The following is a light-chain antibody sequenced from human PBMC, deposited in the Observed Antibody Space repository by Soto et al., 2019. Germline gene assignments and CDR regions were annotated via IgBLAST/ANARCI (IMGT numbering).Light chain of an antibody. J-gene: IGLJ1*01. Sequence: QSALTQPASVSGSPGQSITISCTGTSSDVGGFNYVSWYQQHPGKAPKLVIYEVSNRPSGISNRFSGSKSGNTASLTLSGLQAEDEADYYCSSYTTSSPLVFGTGTKLTVL. V-gene: IGLV2-14*01. CDR1: SSDVGGFNY. CDR2: EVS. CDR3: SSYTTSSPLV.